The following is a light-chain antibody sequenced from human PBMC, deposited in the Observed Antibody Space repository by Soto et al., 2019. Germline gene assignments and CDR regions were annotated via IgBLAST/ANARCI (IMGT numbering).Light chain of an antibody. CDR3: STRDDSLNGVV. Sequence: QSVLTQPPSASGTPGQRVTISCSGSTCNIGSNTVNWYQQLPRTAPKLLIYSNNERPSGVPDRFSGSKSGTSASLATSGLQSEDEADYYCSTRDDSLNGVVFGGGTQLTVL. V-gene: IGLV1-44*01. CDR2: SNN. CDR1: TCNIGSNT. J-gene: IGLJ3*02.